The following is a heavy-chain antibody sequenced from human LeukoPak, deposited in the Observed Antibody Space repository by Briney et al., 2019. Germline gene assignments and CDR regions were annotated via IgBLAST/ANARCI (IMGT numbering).Heavy chain of an antibody. CDR2: ISYDGSKR. Sequence: GGSLRLSCTASGFSFGSYWMHWARQAPGKGLEWVAVISYDGSKRYHADSVRGRFTISRDNSKNMLYLQMNSLRDEDTALYYCAKDFLDTEQRNYNYYGMDVWGQGTTVTVSS. V-gene: IGHV3-30*18. CDR1: GFSFGSYW. CDR3: AKDFLDTEQRNYNYYGMDV. J-gene: IGHJ6*02. D-gene: IGHD1-1*01.